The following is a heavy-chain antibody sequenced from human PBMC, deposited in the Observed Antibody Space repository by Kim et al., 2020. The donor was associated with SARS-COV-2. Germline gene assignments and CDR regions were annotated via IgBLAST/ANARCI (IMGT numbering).Heavy chain of an antibody. CDR2: MNPNSGNT. D-gene: IGHD3-9*01. CDR3: ARVGYQNYDILTDGHYGMDV. CDR1: GYTFTSYD. Sequence: ASVKVSCKASGYTFTSYDINWVRQATGQGLEWMGWMNPNSGNTGYAQKFQGRVTMTRNTSISTAYMELSSLRSEDTAVYYCARVGYQNYDILTDGHYGMDVWGQGTTVTVSS. V-gene: IGHV1-8*01. J-gene: IGHJ6*02.